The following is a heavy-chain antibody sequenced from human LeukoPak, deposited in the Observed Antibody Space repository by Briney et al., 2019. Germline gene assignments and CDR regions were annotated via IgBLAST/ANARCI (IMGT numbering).Heavy chain of an antibody. CDR2: ISGSGGST. D-gene: IGHD3-22*01. Sequence: PGGSLRLSCAASGFTFSSYGMHWVRQAPGKGLEWVSAISGSGGSTYYADSVKGRFTISRDNSKNTLYLQMNSLRAEDTAVYYCAKPLWDYYDSSVNDYWGQGTLVTVSS. J-gene: IGHJ4*02. CDR3: AKPLWDYYDSSVNDY. CDR1: GFTFSSYG. V-gene: IGHV3-23*01.